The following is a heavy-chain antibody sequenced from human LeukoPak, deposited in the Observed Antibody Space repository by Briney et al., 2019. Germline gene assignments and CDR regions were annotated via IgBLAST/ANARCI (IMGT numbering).Heavy chain of an antibody. CDR2: ISGSSSFI. J-gene: IGHJ6*03. Sequence: GGSLRLSCAASGFNFNDYAMKWVRQAPGKGLEWVSSISGSSSFIYSADSVKGRFTISRDNAKNSLYLQMNSLRAEDTAVYYCARDGASMDVWGKGTTVTVSS. V-gene: IGHV3-21*01. CDR3: ARDGASMDV. CDR1: GFNFNDYA. D-gene: IGHD3-10*01.